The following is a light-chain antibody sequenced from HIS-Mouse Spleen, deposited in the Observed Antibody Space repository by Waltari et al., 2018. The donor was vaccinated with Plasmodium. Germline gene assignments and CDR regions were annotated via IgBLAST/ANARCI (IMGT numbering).Light chain of an antibody. V-gene: IGLV2-23*01. Sequence: QSALPQPASVSGSPGQSIPISCTGPRSDVGSYNLVSWYQQHPGKAPKLMIYEGSKRPSGVSNRFSGSKSGNTASLTISGLQAEDEADYYCCSYAGSRVFGGGTKLTVL. CDR1: RSDVGSYNL. J-gene: IGLJ2*01. CDR2: EGS. CDR3: CSYAGSRV.